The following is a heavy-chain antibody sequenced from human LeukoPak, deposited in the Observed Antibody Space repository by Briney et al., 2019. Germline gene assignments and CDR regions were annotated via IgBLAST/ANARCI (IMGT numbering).Heavy chain of an antibody. D-gene: IGHD3-22*01. J-gene: IGHJ4*02. CDR3: AKDINYYDSSGYYFDY. Sequence: GGSLRLSCAAPGFTFDDYAMHLVRQAPGKGLEWVSLISGDGGSTYYADSVKGRFTISRDNSKNSLYLQMNSLRTEDTALYYCAKDINYYDSSGYYFDYWGQGTLVTVSS. CDR2: ISGDGGST. CDR1: GFTFDDYA. V-gene: IGHV3-43*02.